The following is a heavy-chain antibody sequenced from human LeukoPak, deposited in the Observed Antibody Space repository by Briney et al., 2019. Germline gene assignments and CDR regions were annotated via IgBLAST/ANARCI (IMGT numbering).Heavy chain of an antibody. CDR2: INHSGST. V-gene: IGHV4-34*01. Sequence: SETLSLTCAVYGGSFSGYYWSWIRQPPGKGLEWIGEINHSGSTNYNPSLKSRVTISVDTSKNQFSLKLSSVTAADTAVYYCARGLHRGYYFDYWGQGTLVIVSS. CDR1: GGSFSGYY. J-gene: IGHJ4*02. D-gene: IGHD3-10*01. CDR3: ARGLHRGYYFDY.